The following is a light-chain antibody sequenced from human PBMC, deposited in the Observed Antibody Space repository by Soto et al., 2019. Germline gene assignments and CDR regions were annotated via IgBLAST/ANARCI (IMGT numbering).Light chain of an antibody. V-gene: IGLV2-14*01. J-gene: IGLJ3*02. CDR1: SSDVGGYDF. Sequence: QSALTQPASVSGSPGQSITISCTGTSSDVGGYDFVSWYQHHPGKAPKLLIFEVTNRPSGVSNRFSGSKSGNTASLTISGLQAEDEADYYCSAYTTTSTLGLFGGGTKLTVL. CDR3: SAYTTTSTLGL. CDR2: EVT.